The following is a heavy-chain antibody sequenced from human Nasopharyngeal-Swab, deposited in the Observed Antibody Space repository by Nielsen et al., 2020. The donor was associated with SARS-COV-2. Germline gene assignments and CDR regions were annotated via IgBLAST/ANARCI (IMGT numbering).Heavy chain of an antibody. CDR3: ARGGIGAARPPNYYYYGMDV. CDR1: GGTFSSYA. Sequence: ASVKVSCKASGGTFSSYAINWVRQAPGQGLEWMGIINPSGGSTSYAQKFQGRVTMTRDTSTSTVYMELSSLRSEDTAVYYCARGGIGAARPPNYYYYGMDVWGQGTTVTVSS. V-gene: IGHV1-46*01. D-gene: IGHD6-6*01. J-gene: IGHJ6*02. CDR2: INPSGGST.